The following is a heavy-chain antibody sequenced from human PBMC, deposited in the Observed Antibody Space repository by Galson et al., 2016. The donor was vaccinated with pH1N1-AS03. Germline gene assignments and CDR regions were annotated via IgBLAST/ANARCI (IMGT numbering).Heavy chain of an antibody. CDR3: AKEGDEGAFDC. CDR2: ISGIGTST. J-gene: IGHJ4*02. CDR1: GFTFKNYA. Sequence: SLRLSCAASGFTFKNYAVSWVRQAPGKGLEWVSVISGIGTSTYYAASVKGRFSISRDNARNTPSPQMDGLRAEDTALYYCAKEGDEGAFDCWGQGTLVTVSP. V-gene: IGHV3-23*01.